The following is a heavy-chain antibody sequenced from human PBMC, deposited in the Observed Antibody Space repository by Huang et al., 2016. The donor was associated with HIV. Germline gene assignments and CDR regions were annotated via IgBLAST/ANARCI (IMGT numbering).Heavy chain of an antibody. Sequence: EEQLVESGGGLVKPGGSLRLSCAASGFTFSNFGMKWVRQAPGRGLEWVAFISKSSRYIHYGDSVKGRFTVSRDNAKNSLYLHMKSLRVEDTAVYYCAREIRSTVVTPDAFDMWGQGTMVTVSS. D-gene: IGHD2-21*02. J-gene: IGHJ3*02. CDR3: AREIRSTVVTPDAFDM. V-gene: IGHV3-21*02. CDR2: ISKSSRYI. CDR1: GFTFSNFG.